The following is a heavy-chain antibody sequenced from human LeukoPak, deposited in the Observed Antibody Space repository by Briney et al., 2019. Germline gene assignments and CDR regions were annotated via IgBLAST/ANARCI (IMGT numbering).Heavy chain of an antibody. Sequence: GGSLRLSCAASGFTFSSYAMHWVRQAPGKGLEWVAVISYDGSNKYYADSVKGRFTISRDNSKNTLYLQMNSLRAEDTAVYYCARARAPWYYDFWSGYPTYYDMDVWGQGTTVTVSS. J-gene: IGHJ6*02. CDR1: GFTFSSYA. CDR3: ARARAPWYYDFWSGYPTYYDMDV. CDR2: ISYDGSNK. V-gene: IGHV3-30-3*01. D-gene: IGHD3-3*01.